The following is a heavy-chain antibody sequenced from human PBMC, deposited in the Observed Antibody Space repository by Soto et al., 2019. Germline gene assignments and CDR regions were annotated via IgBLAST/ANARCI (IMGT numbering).Heavy chain of an antibody. D-gene: IGHD2-21*02. CDR2: MKASDGDT. CDR3: ARGLAPDVVTARDS. V-gene: IGHV1-46*02. CDR1: DYTFNKYY. Sequence: ASVKVPCKASDYTFNKYYVAWVRPAPGQGLEWVGIMKASDGDTTYAQKFLGRVTMTRDTSTSTAYMELSSLRAEDAAVYFCARGLAPDVVTARDSWAQGTLGTVS. J-gene: IGHJ4*02.